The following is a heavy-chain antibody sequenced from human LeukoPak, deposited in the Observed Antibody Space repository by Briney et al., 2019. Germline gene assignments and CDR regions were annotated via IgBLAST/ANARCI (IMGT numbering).Heavy chain of an antibody. V-gene: IGHV4-39*01. CDR2: IYYSRST. D-gene: IGHD3-22*01. CDR3: ARTNYYDSSGYFDY. J-gene: IGHJ4*02. CDR1: GGSISSSSYY. Sequence: PSETLSLTCTVSGGSISSSSYYWGWIRQPPGKGLEWIGSIYYSRSTYYNPSLKSRVTISVDTSKNQFSLKLSSVTAADTAVYYCARTNYYDSSGYFDYWGQGTLVTVSS.